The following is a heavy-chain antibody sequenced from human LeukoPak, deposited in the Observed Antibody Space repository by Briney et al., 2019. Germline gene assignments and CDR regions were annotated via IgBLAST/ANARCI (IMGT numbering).Heavy chain of an antibody. J-gene: IGHJ3*02. CDR1: GGSVSSYY. CDR3: ARDRGSSGWYGDVFDI. V-gene: IGHV4-59*02. D-gene: IGHD6-19*01. Sequence: KPSETLSLTCTVSGGSVSSYYWSWIRQPPGKGLEWIGYIYYSGSTNYNPSLKSRVTISVDTSKNQFSLKLSSVTAADTVVYYCARDRGSSGWYGDVFDIWGQGTMVTVSS. CDR2: IYYSGST.